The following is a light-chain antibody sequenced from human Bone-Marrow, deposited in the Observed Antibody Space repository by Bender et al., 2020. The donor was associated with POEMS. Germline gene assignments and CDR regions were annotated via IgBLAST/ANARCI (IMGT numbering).Light chain of an antibody. CDR1: SSNIGPNY. V-gene: IGLV1-47*01. CDR3: ATWDDSLNGWV. CDR2: RNN. Sequence: QSVLTQPPSASGTPGQRVTISCSGSSSNIGPNYVYWYQQFPGMAPQLLIYRNNQRPSGVPDRFSGSNSGTSASLAISGLLSDDEADFYCATWDDSLNGWVFGGGTKLTVL. J-gene: IGLJ3*02.